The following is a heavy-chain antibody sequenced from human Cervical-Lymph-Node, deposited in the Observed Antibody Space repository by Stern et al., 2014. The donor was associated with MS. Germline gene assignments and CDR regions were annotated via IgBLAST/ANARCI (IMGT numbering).Heavy chain of an antibody. CDR2: IGPFFGTA. Sequence: QVQLVESGGEVKKPGSSVKVSCKASGDTFSSYAISWVRQGPGQGLEWMGRIGPFFGTATDADKCQGRVTITADVSTNTAYMELSRLGSDDTAVYYCARDSTTGMDVWGQGTTVTVSS. D-gene: IGHD1-1*01. J-gene: IGHJ6*02. V-gene: IGHV1-69*18. CDR3: ARDSTTGMDV. CDR1: GDTFSSYA.